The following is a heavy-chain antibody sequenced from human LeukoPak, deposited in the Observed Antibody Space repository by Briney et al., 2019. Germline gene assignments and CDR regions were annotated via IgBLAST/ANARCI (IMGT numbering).Heavy chain of an antibody. D-gene: IGHD3-10*01. CDR2: ISWNSGSI. CDR1: GFTFDDYA. V-gene: IGHV3-9*01. J-gene: IGHJ3*02. Sequence: GRFLRLSCAASGFTFDDYAMHWVRQAPGKGLKWVSGISWNSGSIGYADSVKGRFTISRDNAKNSLYLQMNSLRAEDTALYYCAKAFGSGSYSASAFDIWGQGTMVTVSS. CDR3: AKAFGSGSYSASAFDI.